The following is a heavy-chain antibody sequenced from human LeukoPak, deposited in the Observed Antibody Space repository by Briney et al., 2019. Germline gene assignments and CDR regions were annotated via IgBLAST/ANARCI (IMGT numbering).Heavy chain of an antibody. V-gene: IGHV4-59*01. CDR3: ARWVAAAGPTGYWFDP. J-gene: IGHJ5*02. Sequence: PSETLSLTCTVSGGAISSYYWSWIRQPPGKGLEWIEYIYYSGSTNYNPSLKSRVTISVDTSKNQFSLKLSSVTAADTAVYYCARWVAAAGPTGYWFDPWGQGTLVTVSS. CDR2: IYYSGST. D-gene: IGHD6-13*01. CDR1: GGAISSYY.